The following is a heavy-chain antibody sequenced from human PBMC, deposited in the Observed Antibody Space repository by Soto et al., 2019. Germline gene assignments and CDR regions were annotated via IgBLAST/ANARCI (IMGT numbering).Heavy chain of an antibody. J-gene: IGHJ5*02. Sequence: SETLSLTCTVSSGSISSYYWSWIRQPPGKGLEWIGYIYYSGSTNYNPSLKSRVTISVDTSKNQFSLKLSSVTAADTAVYYCARVVIWNWFDPWGQGTLVTVSS. CDR2: IYYSGST. CDR3: ARVVIWNWFDP. CDR1: SGSISSYY. V-gene: IGHV4-59*01.